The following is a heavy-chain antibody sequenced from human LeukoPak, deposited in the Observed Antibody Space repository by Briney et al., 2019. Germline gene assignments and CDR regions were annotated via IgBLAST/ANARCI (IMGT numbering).Heavy chain of an antibody. Sequence: SETLSLTCTVSGGSISSGSYYWSWIRQPAGKGLEWIGRIYTSGSTNYNPSLKSRVTISVDTSKNQFSLKLSSVTAADTAVYYCARAGYCSSTSCPPGFDYWGKGTTVTVSS. CDR3: ARAGYCSSTSCPPGFDY. CDR2: IYTSGST. J-gene: IGHJ4*03. D-gene: IGHD2-2*01. V-gene: IGHV4-61*02. CDR1: GGSISSGSYY.